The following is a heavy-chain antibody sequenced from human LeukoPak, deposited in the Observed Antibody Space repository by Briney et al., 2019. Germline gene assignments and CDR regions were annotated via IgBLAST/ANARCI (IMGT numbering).Heavy chain of an antibody. CDR2: ISSSTGSI. D-gene: IGHD3-22*01. V-gene: IGHV3-11*04. J-gene: IGHJ4*02. CDR1: GFIFSDYY. CDR3: AKRAPHLSSGKHFDY. Sequence: GGSLRLXCAASGFIFSDYYMSWIRQAPGKELEWVSYISSSTGSIYYADSGKGRFTISRDNAKNSLYLQMNSLRAEDTAVYYCAKRAPHLSSGKHFDYWGQGTLVTVSS.